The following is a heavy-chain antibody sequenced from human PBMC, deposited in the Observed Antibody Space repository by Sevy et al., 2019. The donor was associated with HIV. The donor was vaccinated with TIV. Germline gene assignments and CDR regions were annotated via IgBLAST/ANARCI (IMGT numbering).Heavy chain of an antibody. Sequence: GGSLRLSCAASGFTFSSYAMSWVRQAPGKGLEWVSAISGSGGSTYYADSVKGRFTISRDNSKNTLYLQMNSLRAEDTAVYYCAKAPPIVVVPAARLEKYNWFDPWGQGTLVTVSS. CDR3: AKAPPIVVVPAARLEKYNWFDP. D-gene: IGHD2-2*01. V-gene: IGHV3-23*01. J-gene: IGHJ5*02. CDR2: ISGSGGST. CDR1: GFTFSSYA.